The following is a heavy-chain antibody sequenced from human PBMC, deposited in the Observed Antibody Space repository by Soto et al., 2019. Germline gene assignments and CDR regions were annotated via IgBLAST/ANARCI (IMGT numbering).Heavy chain of an antibody. D-gene: IGHD3-22*01. J-gene: IGHJ4*02. CDR1: GGSISSGGYY. Sequence: QVQLQESGPGLVKPSQTLSLTCTVSGGSISSGGYYWSWIRQHPGKGLEWIGYIYYSGSTYYNPSLKSRVTLSVDPSKNQFSLKLSSLTAADTAVYYCARVEGYVSSGYYQYYFDYWGQGTLVTVSS. CDR3: ARVEGYVSSGYYQYYFDY. V-gene: IGHV4-31*03. CDR2: IYYSGST.